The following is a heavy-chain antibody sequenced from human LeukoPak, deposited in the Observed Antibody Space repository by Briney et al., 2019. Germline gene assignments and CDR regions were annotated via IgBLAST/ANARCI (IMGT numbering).Heavy chain of an antibody. Sequence: PGGSLRLSCAASGFTFSNHAMNWVRQAPGKGLEWVSTIIGSSGSTFYADSVKGRFTISKDTSKNTLYLHMSSLRADDTAVYYCAKGGYDYVEVAYFDYWGQGTLVTVFS. CDR2: IIGSSGST. J-gene: IGHJ4*02. CDR1: GFTFSNHA. D-gene: IGHD5-12*01. V-gene: IGHV3-23*01. CDR3: AKGGYDYVEVAYFDY.